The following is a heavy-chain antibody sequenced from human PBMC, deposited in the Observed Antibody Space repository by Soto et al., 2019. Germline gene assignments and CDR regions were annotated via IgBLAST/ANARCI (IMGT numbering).Heavy chain of an antibody. Sequence: SETLSLTCTVSGGSISGYYWSWIRQPPGKGLEWIGNVYYSGGAKYNPYVKRRVSISVDTSKNQFSLNLSSVTAADTAVYYCTRDGDGRMTTNPYYYYGMDVWGPGITVTVSS. D-gene: IGHD2-21*02. J-gene: IGHJ6*02. V-gene: IGHV4-59*01. CDR2: VYYSGGA. CDR1: GGSISGYY. CDR3: TRDGDGRMTTNPYYYYGMDV.